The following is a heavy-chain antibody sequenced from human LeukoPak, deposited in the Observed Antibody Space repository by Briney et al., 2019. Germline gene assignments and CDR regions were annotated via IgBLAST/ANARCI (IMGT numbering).Heavy chain of an antibody. V-gene: IGHV4-61*08. CDR2: IYYSGST. CDR3: ARDAYSGSDRDAFDI. Sequence: PSETLSLTCTVSGYSISSGDYWSWIRQPPGQGLEWIGYIYYSGSTNYNPSLKSRVTISVDTSKNQFSLKLSSVTAADTAVYYCARDAYSGSDRDAFDIWGQGTMVTVSS. CDR1: GYSISSGDY. J-gene: IGHJ3*02. D-gene: IGHD1-26*01.